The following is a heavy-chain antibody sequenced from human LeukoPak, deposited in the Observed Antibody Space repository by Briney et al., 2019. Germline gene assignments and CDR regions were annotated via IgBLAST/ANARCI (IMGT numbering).Heavy chain of an antibody. Sequence: GGSLRLSCAASGFTFSSYSMNWVRQAPGKGLEWVSAITASGGSTYYADSVKGRFTISRDNSKNTLYLQVNSLRAEDTAVYYWAKVLYGDYYFKNGAQGPLATVS. CDR1: GFTFSSYS. V-gene: IGHV3-23*01. D-gene: IGHD4-17*01. CDR3: AKVLYGDYYFKN. J-gene: IGHJ4*02. CDR2: ITASGGST.